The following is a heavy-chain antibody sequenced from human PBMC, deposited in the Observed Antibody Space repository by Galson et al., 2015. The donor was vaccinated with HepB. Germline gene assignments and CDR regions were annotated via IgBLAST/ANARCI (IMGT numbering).Heavy chain of an antibody. CDR3: ARDAIAARLGYNWFDP. V-gene: IGHV3-48*03. D-gene: IGHD6-6*01. CDR1: GFTFSSYE. CDR2: ISSSGSTI. Sequence: SLRLSCAASGFTFSSYEMNWVRQAPGKGLEWVSYISSSGSTIYYADSVKGRFTISRDNAKNSLYLQMNSLRAEDTAVYYCARDAIAARLGYNWFDPWGQGTLVTVSS. J-gene: IGHJ5*02.